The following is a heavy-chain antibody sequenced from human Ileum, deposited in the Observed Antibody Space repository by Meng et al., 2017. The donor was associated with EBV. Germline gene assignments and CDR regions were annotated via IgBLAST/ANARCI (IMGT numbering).Heavy chain of an antibody. V-gene: IGHV4-61*08. CDR1: GASVTSSGYY. CDR3: ARDLRVGGAFDY. CDR2: VNYNGDS. D-gene: IGHD1-26*01. J-gene: IGHJ4*02. Sequence: QVPHQQPGPRLVRPSHTLSLTCTVSGASVTSSGYYWSWLRQSPGKGLEWLGYVNYNGDSTYTPSLKSRVTIFIDTSKKQFYLNLTSATAADTAIYYCARDLRVGGAFDYWGQGTLVTVSS.